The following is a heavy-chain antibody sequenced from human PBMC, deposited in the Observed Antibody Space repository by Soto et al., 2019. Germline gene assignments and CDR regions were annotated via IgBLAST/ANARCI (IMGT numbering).Heavy chain of an antibody. Sequence: QVHLVQSGGEVKTPGASVKVSCKPSGYTFTSHGLSWVRQAPGQGLEWMGWISTFNGKTDYAQKFQGRVTMTADTRPTTGYMALRSLRSDDTAVYYCARLLTEGATFREDAFDLWGQGTKVTVSS. J-gene: IGHJ3*01. V-gene: IGHV1-18*01. CDR3: ARLLTEGATFREDAFDL. CDR2: ISTFNGKT. D-gene: IGHD1-26*01. CDR1: GYTFTSHG.